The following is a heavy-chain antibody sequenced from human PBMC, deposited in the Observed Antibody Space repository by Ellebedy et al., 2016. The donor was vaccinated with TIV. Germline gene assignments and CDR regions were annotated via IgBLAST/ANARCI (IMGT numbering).Heavy chain of an antibody. Sequence: GESLKISCAASGFTFSSYEMNWVRQAPGKGLEWVSYISSSGSTIYYADSVKGRFTISRDNAKNSLYLQMNSLRAEDTAVYYCARDSVGDSGSYISDYWGQGTLVTVSS. CDR2: ISSSGSTI. V-gene: IGHV3-48*03. J-gene: IGHJ4*02. D-gene: IGHD1-26*01. CDR1: GFTFSSYE. CDR3: ARDSVGDSGSYISDY.